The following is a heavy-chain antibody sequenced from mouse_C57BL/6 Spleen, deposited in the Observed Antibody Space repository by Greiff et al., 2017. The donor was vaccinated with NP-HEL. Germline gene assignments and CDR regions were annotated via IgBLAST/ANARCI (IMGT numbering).Heavy chain of an antibody. Sequence: VQLQQSGAELAKPGASVKLSCKASGYTFTSYWMHWVKQRPGQGLEWIGYINPSSGYTKYNQKFKDKATLTADKSARTAYMQLSSLTYGDSAVYYCAREAYDSNYVDAVDYWGQGTSVTVSS. CDR2: INPSSGYT. V-gene: IGHV1-7*01. CDR3: AREAYDSNYVDAVDY. CDR1: GYTFTSYW. J-gene: IGHJ4*01. D-gene: IGHD2-5*01.